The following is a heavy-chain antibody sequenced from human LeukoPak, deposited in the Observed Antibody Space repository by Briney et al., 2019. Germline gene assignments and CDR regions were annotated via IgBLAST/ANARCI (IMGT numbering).Heavy chain of an antibody. Sequence: SETLSLTCAVYGGSFSGYYWSWIRQPPGKGLEWIGYIYYSGSTNYNPSLKSRVTISVDTSKNQFSLKLSSVTAADTAVYYCARGADIVATSLDYWGQGTLVTVSS. CDR3: ARGADIVATSLDY. V-gene: IGHV4-59*01. D-gene: IGHD5-12*01. CDR2: IYYSGST. CDR1: GGSFSGYY. J-gene: IGHJ4*02.